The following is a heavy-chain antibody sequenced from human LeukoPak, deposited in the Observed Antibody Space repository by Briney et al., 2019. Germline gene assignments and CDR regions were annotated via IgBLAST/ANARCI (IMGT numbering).Heavy chain of an antibody. CDR2: IINGGST. CDR1: RFTVSSNY. Sequence: GGSLRLSCAASRFTVSSNYMSWVRQAPGKGLEWVSVIINGGSTFHVDSVKGRFTISTDTSKNTLYLQMNSLRAEDTAVYYCARGGYSGTYFFDYWGQGTPVTVSS. J-gene: IGHJ4*02. CDR3: ARGGYSGTYFFDY. D-gene: IGHD1-26*01. V-gene: IGHV3-66*01.